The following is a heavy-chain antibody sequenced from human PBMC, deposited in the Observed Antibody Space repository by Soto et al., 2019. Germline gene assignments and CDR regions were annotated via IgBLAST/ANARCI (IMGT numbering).Heavy chain of an antibody. CDR2: VSYSGST. V-gene: IGHV4-59*01. CDR3: VRGANWFDP. CDR1: GGSISSYY. Sequence: SETLSLTCTVSGGSISSYYWSWIRQPPGKGLEWIGYVSYSGSTNYNPSLKSRVTISIDTSKNQFSLKLSFVFAADTAVYYCVRGANWFDPWGQGTLVTVSS. J-gene: IGHJ5*02.